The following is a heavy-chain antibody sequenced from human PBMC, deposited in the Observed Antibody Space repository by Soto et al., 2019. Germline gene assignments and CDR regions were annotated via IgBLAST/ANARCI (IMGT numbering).Heavy chain of an antibody. Sequence: PGGSLRLSCAASGFTFSDYYMSWIRQAPGKGLEWVSYISSSSSYTNYADSVKGRFTISRDNAKNSLYLQMNSLRAEDTAVYYCARYCSSTSCHFYYYYGMDVWGQGTTVTVSS. D-gene: IGHD2-2*01. V-gene: IGHV3-11*06. J-gene: IGHJ6*02. CDR1: GFTFSDYY. CDR3: ARYCSSTSCHFYYYYGMDV. CDR2: ISSSSSYT.